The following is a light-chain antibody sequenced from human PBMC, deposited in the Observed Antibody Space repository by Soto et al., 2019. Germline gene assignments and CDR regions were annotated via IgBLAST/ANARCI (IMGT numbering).Light chain of an antibody. CDR1: NSNIGTGFH. CDR2: ADN. J-gene: IGLJ2*01. Sequence: QLVLTQPPSVSGAPGQRVTISCTGTNSNIGTGFHVNWYQQLPGTAPRLLIYADNTRPSGVPDRFSGSKSDTSASLAITGLQSEDEADYYCQSYDSRVIGMVFGGGTKLTVL. CDR3: QSYDSRVIGMV. V-gene: IGLV1-40*01.